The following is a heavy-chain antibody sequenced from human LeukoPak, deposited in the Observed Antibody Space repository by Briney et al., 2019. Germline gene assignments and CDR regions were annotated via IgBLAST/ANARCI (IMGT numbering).Heavy chain of an antibody. CDR2: INPNSGGT. CDR3: ARVPYDFWSGYYRY. J-gene: IGHJ4*02. CDR1: GYTFTGYY. D-gene: IGHD3-3*01. Sequence: ASVKVSCKASGYTFTGYYMHWVRQAPGQGLEWMGWINPNSGGTNYAQKFQGRVTMTRDTSISTAYMELSRLRSDDTAVYYCARVPYDFWSGYYRYWGQGTLVTVSS. V-gene: IGHV1-2*02.